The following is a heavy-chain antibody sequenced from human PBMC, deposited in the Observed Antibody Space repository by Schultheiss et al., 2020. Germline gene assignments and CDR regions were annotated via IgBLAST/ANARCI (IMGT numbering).Heavy chain of an antibody. CDR3: ARDIIAAGGENWFDP. J-gene: IGHJ5*02. Sequence: SETLSLTCTVSGGSISSSSYYWGWIRQPPGKGLEWIGSIYTSGSTNYNPSLKSRVTISADTSKNQFSLNLNSVTAADTAVYYCARDIIAAGGENWFDPWGQGSLVTVSS. D-gene: IGHD6-13*01. V-gene: IGHV4-39*07. CDR2: IYTSGST. CDR1: GGSISSSSYY.